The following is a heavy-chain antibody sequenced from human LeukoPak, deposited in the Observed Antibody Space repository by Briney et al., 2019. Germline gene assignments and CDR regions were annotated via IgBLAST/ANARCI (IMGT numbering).Heavy chain of an antibody. J-gene: IGHJ4*02. V-gene: IGHV3-23*01. CDR2: ISGSGGST. CDR1: GFTFSSYA. CDR3: AKVGLGGDYEGYLDY. D-gene: IGHD4-17*01. Sequence: GGPLRLSCAASGFTFSSYAMSRVRQAPGKGLEWVSAISGSGGSTYYADSVKGRFTISRDNSKNTLYLQMNSLRAEDTAVYYCAKVGLGGDYEGYLDYWGQGTLVTVSS.